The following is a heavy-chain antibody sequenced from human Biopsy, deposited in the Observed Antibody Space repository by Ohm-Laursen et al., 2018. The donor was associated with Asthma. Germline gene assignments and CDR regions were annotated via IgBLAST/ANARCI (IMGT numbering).Heavy chain of an antibody. CDR3: AKDLSKAVGGSNDYYYSMDV. V-gene: IGHV3-23*01. CDR2: ISGGGGT. CDR1: GFTFSNYA. Sequence: GSPRLSCAASGFTFSNYAMTWVRQAPGKGLEWVSAISGGGGTKYADSVKGRFTISRDNSKNTLSLQMSSLRAEDTALYYCAKDLSKAVGGSNDYYYSMDVWGQGTTVTVAS. D-gene: IGHD6-19*01. J-gene: IGHJ6*02.